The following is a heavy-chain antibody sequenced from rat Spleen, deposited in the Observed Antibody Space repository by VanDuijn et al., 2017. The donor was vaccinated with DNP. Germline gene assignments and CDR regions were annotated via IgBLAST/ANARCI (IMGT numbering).Heavy chain of an antibody. CDR1: GFTFSNYY. Sequence: EVQLVESGGGLVQPGRSLKLSCAASGFTFSNYYMAWVRQAPTKGLEWVAYISTGDNTYYSDSVKGRFSLSRDNAKSTLYLQVNSLRSEDTATYYCTRDRTGPPDYWGQGVMVTVSS. V-gene: IGHV5-27*01. D-gene: IGHD1-4*01. CDR2: ISTGDNT. J-gene: IGHJ2*01. CDR3: TRDRTGPPDY.